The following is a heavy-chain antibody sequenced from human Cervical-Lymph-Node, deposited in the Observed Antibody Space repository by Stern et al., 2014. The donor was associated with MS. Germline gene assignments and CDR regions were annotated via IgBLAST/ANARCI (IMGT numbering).Heavy chain of an antibody. CDR3: ARDYGGYFDN. CDR2: INMDGSKT. CDR1: GFTFNKFW. D-gene: IGHD4/OR15-4a*01. Sequence: EVQLVESGGGVVQPGGSLGLSCGVSGFTFNKFWMHWVRQVLGMGLMWVSSINMDGSKTDYADSVQGRFTISRDNTKDTVYLQMDSLRPDDTAVYYCARDYGGYFDNWGQGTLVTVSP. J-gene: IGHJ4*02. V-gene: IGHV3-74*01.